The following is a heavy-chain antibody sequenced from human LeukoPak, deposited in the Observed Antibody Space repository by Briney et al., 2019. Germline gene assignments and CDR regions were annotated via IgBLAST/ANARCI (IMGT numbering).Heavy chain of an antibody. CDR2: ISGSGDIT. Sequence: GGSLRLSCAASGFTFSSYAMSWVRQAPGKGLEWVSAISGSGDITYYADSVKGRFTISRDNSKNTVYLQMNSLRAEDTAVYYCAKGMSTSWRTFDYWGQGTLVTVSS. V-gene: IGHV3-23*01. J-gene: IGHJ4*02. CDR3: AKGMSTSWRTFDY. CDR1: GFTFSSYA. D-gene: IGHD6-13*01.